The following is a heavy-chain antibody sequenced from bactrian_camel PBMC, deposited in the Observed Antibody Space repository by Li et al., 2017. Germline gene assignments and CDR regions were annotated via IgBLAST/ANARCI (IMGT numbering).Heavy chain of an antibody. CDR2: ISRGGGSA. CDR1: GFTFSTCA. D-gene: IGHD2*01. V-gene: IGHV3S31*01. Sequence: VQLVESGGGLVQPGGSLRLSCAASGFTFSTCAITWVRQAPGKGLEWVSQISRGGGSAYYADSVKGRFTISRDNAKNTLYLEMNSLTPEDTAMYYCAADFFCPSSGAYKYTPQFNYCGQGTQVTVS. CDR3: AADFFCPSSGAYKYTPQFNY. J-gene: IGHJ4*01.